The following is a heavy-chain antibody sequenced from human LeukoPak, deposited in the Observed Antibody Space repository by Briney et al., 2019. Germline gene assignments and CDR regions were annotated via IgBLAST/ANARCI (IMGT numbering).Heavy chain of an antibody. CDR1: GFTFSSYS. D-gene: IGHD2-15*01. Sequence: GGSLRLSCAASGFTFSSYSMNWVRQAPGKGLEWVSVIYSGGSTYYADSVKGRFTISRDNSKNTLYLQMNSLRAEDTAVYYCARGLPCSGGSYYFTDGFDPWGQGTLVTVSS. CDR3: ARGLPCSGGSYYFTDGFDP. V-gene: IGHV3-53*01. J-gene: IGHJ5*02. CDR2: IYSGGST.